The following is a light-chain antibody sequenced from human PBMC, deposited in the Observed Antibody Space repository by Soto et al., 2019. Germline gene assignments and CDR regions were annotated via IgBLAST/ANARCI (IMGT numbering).Light chain of an antibody. CDR3: QQRSYWLT. V-gene: IGKV3-11*01. Sequence: EIVLTQSPATLSLSPGERATLSCRASQSISTYLAWYQHKPGQAPRLLIYDASNRATGIPARFSGSGSETDFTLTISSLEPEDFAGYYCQQRSYWLTFGGGTKVEIE. CDR2: DAS. J-gene: IGKJ4*01. CDR1: QSISTY.